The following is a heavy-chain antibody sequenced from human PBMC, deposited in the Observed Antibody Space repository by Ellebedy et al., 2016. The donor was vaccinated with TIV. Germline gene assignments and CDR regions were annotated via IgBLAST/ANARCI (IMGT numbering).Heavy chain of an antibody. CDR3: ARRGGTVAGHYYFDY. CDR2: IYSSGTT. J-gene: IGHJ4*02. V-gene: IGHV4-61*05. D-gene: IGHD6-19*01. CDR1: GGSISSSGYY. Sequence: SETLSLXXTVSGGSISSSGYYWGWIRQPPGKGLEWIGYIYSSGTTNYSPSLKSRVTMSVDTSKNQFSLKLSSLTAADTAVYYCARRGGTVAGHYYFDYWGQGTLVTVSS.